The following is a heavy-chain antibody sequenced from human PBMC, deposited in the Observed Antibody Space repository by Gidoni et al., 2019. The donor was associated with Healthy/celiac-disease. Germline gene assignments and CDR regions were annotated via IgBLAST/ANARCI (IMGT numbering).Heavy chain of an antibody. CDR3: ARWGYDYSSDYYYGMDV. D-gene: IGHD5-12*01. J-gene: IGHJ6*02. V-gene: IGHV3-66*01. Sequence: EVQLVESGGGLVQPGGSLRLSCAASGFTVSSNYMSWVRQAPGKGLEWVSVIYSGGSTYYADSVKGRFTISRDNSKNTLYLQMNSLRAEDTAVYYCARWGYDYSSDYYYGMDVWGQGTTVTVSS. CDR2: IYSGGST. CDR1: GFTVSSNY.